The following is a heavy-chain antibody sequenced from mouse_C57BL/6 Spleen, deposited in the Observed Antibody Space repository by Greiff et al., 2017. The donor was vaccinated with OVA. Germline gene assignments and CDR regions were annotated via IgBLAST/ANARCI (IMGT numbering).Heavy chain of an antibody. CDR1: GFTFSSYG. V-gene: IGHV5-6*01. Sequence: EVQRVESGGDLVKPGGSLKLSCAASGFTFSSYGMSWVRQTPDKRLEWVATISSGGSYTYYPDSVKGRFTISRDNAKNTLYLQMSSLKSEDTAMYYCARGVIEYYIDYWGQGTTLTVSS. CDR2: ISSGGSYT. CDR3: ARGVIEYYIDY. D-gene: IGHD2-1*01. J-gene: IGHJ2*01.